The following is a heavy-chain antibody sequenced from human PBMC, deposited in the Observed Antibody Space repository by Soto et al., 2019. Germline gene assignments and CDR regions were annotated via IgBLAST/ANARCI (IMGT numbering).Heavy chain of an antibody. D-gene: IGHD3-10*01. CDR1: GYTFSSYA. V-gene: IGHV1-3*01. Sequence: ASVQVSCKASGYTFSSYAMHWVRQEPGQRLEWMGWINAGNDNTKYSQKSQGRDTITRDTSASTAYMVLSSLRSEDTAVYYCAWGVIEGRRRHYFYGTDVWGPGTTVTVSS. CDR2: INAGNDNT. J-gene: IGHJ6*02. CDR3: AWGVIEGRRRHYFYGTDV.